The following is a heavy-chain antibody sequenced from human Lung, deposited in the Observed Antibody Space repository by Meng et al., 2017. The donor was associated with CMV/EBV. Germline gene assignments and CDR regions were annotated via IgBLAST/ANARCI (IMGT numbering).Heavy chain of an antibody. CDR3: ASEVGEWPNFYGMDV. J-gene: IGHJ6*02. Sequence: SVXVSXXPCGGTFRSYGFSWVRQAPGQGLEWMGGSVAILGRVNYAQKFQGRVTITTDESTSTACMELSSLESEDPDVFYCASEVGEWPNFYGMDVWGQGXMVTVSS. CDR2: SVAILGRV. V-gene: IGHV1-69*05. D-gene: IGHD2-21*01. CDR1: GGTFRSYG.